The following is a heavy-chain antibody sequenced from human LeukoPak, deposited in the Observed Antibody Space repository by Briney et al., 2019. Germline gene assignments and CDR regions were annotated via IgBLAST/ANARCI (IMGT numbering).Heavy chain of an antibody. CDR3: ARLDYGGNSGRFDY. J-gene: IGHJ4*02. CDR2: IYTSGST. Sequence: PSQTLSLTCTVSGGSISSGSYYWSWIRQPAGKGLEWIGRIYTSGSTNYNPSLKSRVTISVDTSKNQFSLKLSSVTAADTAVYYCARLDYGGNSGRFDYWGQGTLVTVSS. D-gene: IGHD4-23*01. V-gene: IGHV4-61*02. CDR1: GGSISSGSYY.